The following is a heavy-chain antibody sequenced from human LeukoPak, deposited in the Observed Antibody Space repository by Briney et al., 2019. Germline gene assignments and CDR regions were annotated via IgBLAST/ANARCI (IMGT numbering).Heavy chain of an antibody. Sequence: PSETLSLTCAVYGGSFSGYYWSWIRQPPGKGLEWIGEINHSGSTNYNPSLKSRVTISVDTSKNQFSLKLNSVTAADTAVYYCARVTGYMIEDYFDYWGQGILVTVPS. CDR2: INHSGST. V-gene: IGHV4-34*01. CDR3: ARVTGYMIEDYFDY. CDR1: GGSFSGYY. J-gene: IGHJ4*02. D-gene: IGHD3-9*01.